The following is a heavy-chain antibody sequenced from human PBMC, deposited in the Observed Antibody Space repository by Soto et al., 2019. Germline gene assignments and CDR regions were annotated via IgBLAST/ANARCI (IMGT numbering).Heavy chain of an antibody. Sequence: QVHLQDSGPGLVKPSETLSLTCAVSVASIGIGGWWSWVRQPPGKGLEWIAEIFHDGNTNYSPSLKSRVTISVDKSQNQFSLNVYSVTAADTAVYYCARHEGWTGPDQWGQGTLVTVSS. J-gene: IGHJ5*02. CDR3: ARHEGWTGPDQ. D-gene: IGHD2-8*02. CDR1: VASIGIGGW. V-gene: IGHV4-4*02. CDR2: IFHDGNT.